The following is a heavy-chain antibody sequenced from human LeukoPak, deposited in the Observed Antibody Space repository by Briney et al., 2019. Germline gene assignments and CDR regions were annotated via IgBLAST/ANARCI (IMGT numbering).Heavy chain of an antibody. V-gene: IGHV3-30-3*01. D-gene: IGHD4-17*01. CDR1: GFTFSRHA. CDR2: ISYDGSNK. CDR3: ARGDYGAHHFDF. J-gene: IGHJ4*02. Sequence: PGGSLRLSCAASGFTFSRHAMHWVRQAPGKGLEWVAFISYDGSNKHYADSVKGRFTISRDNSKNTLYLQMNSLRAEDTAVYYCARGDYGAHHFDFWGQGTLVTVSS.